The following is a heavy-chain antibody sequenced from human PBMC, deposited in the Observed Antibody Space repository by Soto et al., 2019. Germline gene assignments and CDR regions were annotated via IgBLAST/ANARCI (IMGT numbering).Heavy chain of an antibody. V-gene: IGHV1-69*13. CDR2: IIPIFGTA. J-gene: IGHJ4*02. CDR1: GGTFSSYA. Sequence: ASVKVSCKASGGTFSSYAISWVRQAPGQGLEWMGGIIPIFGTANYAQKFQGRVTITADESTSTAYMELSSLRSEDTAVYYCARGFSSGYYPSDYCGQGTLVTVSS. D-gene: IGHD3-22*01. CDR3: ARGFSSGYYPSDY.